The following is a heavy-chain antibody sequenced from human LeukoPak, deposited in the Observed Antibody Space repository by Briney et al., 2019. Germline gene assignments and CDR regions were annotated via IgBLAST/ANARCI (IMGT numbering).Heavy chain of an antibody. CDR1: GGSIRSYF. D-gene: IGHD3-10*01. V-gene: IGHV4-4*07. Sequence: PSETPSLTCTVPGGSIRSYFWSWIRQPAGKGLEWIGRIYNSGSPNYNPSLKSRVTMSIDTSKNQFSLKLSSVTAADTAVYYCARDGATYGSGSYLAYWGQGTLVTVSS. CDR3: ARDGATYGSGSYLAY. J-gene: IGHJ4*02. CDR2: IYNSGSP.